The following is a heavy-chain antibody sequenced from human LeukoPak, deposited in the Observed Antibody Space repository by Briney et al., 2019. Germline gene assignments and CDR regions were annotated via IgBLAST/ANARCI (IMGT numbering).Heavy chain of an antibody. V-gene: IGHV4-61*02. CDR1: GGSISSGSYY. J-gene: IGHJ4*02. D-gene: IGHD3-22*01. CDR2: IYTSGST. Sequence: PSQTLSLTCTVSGGSISSGSYYWSWIRQPAGKGLEWIGRIYTSGSTNYNPSLKSRVTMSVDTSKNQFSLKLSSVTAADTAVYYCARDQDSSGYEYYFDYWGQGTLVTVSS. CDR3: ARDQDSSGYEYYFDY.